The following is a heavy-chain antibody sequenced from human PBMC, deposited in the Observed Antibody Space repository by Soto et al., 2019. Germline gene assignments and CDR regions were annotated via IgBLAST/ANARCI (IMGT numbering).Heavy chain of an antibody. V-gene: IGHV1-3*01. CDR3: AREQSGEIMTMTDAFDI. D-gene: IGHD3-16*01. Sequence: ASVKVSCKASGYTFTSYAIHWVRQAPGPRLEWMGWINAGNGNTQYSQKIQGRVNITRDTSASIAYMEVSSLRSEDTALYYCAREQSGEIMTMTDAFDIWSQGTMVTVSS. CDR2: INAGNGNT. CDR1: GYTFTSYA. J-gene: IGHJ3*02.